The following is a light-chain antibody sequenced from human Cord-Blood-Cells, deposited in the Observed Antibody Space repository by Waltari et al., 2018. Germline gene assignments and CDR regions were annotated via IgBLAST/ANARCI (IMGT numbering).Light chain of an antibody. CDR2: DAS. V-gene: IGKV3-11*01. CDR3: QQRSNWPPT. CDR1: QSFSSY. Sequence: ELVFTQSQATLSLSPGERATLSCRASQSFSSYLAWYQQKPGQAPRLLIYDASNRATGIPARFSGSGSGTDFTLTISSLEPEDFAVYYCQQRSNWPPTFGGGTKVEIK. J-gene: IGKJ4*01.